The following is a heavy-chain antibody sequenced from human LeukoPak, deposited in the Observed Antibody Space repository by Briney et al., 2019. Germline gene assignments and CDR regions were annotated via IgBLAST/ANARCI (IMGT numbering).Heavy chain of an antibody. CDR2: IGPFGDP. Sequence: PGGSLRLACAASGFTFSNYDMHWVRQVTGKGLEWVSAIGPFGDPYYPGSVKGRFTISRENAENSLYLQVNSLRAGDTAVYYCAREGGGDRRGAFDIWGQGTMVTVS. J-gene: IGHJ3*02. CDR3: AREGGGDRRGAFDI. V-gene: IGHV3-13*05. CDR1: GFTFSNYD. D-gene: IGHD2-21*02.